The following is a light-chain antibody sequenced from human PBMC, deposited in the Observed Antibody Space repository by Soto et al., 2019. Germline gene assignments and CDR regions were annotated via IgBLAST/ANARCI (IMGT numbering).Light chain of an antibody. V-gene: IGLV1-44*01. CDR3: AVWDDSLNGVV. J-gene: IGLJ2*01. Sequence: QSVLTQPPSASGTPGQRVTISCSGSSSNIGSNTVNWYQQLPGTAPKLLIYSYNQRPSGVPDRFSGSRSGTSASLAISGLQSEDEADYYCAVWDDSLNGVVFGGGTKLTVL. CDR2: SYN. CDR1: SSNIGSNT.